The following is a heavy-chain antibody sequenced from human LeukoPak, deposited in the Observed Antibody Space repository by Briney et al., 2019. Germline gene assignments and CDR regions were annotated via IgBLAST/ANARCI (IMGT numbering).Heavy chain of an antibody. V-gene: IGHV3-48*01. Sequence: SVKGRFTISRDNAKNSLYLQMNSLRAEDTAVYYCAREVPMGGGYSYGLDYWGQGTLVTVSS. CDR3: AREVPMGGGYSYGLDY. D-gene: IGHD5-18*01. J-gene: IGHJ4*02.